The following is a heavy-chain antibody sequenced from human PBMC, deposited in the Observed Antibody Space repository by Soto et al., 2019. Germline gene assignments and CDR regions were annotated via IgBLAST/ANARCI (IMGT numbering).Heavy chain of an antibody. V-gene: IGHV3-66*01. CDR3: ATIPAAKYYYFDY. J-gene: IGHJ4*02. Sequence: PGGSLRLSCTASGVAVSYTYMSWVRQAHGKGLEWVSIIYRDGNTFYADSVEGRFTISRDKSKNTLYLQMNRLRVEDTGIYYCATIPAAKYYYFDYWGQGTQVTVSS. CDR1: GVAVSYTY. D-gene: IGHD2-15*01. CDR2: IYRDGNT.